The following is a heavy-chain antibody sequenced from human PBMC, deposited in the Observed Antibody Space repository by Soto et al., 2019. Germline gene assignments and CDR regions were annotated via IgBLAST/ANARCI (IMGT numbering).Heavy chain of an antibody. CDR2: IIPIFGTA. CDR3: ASLTDSPGGVWFDP. J-gene: IGHJ5*02. V-gene: IGHV1-69*12. Sequence: QVQLVQSGAEVKKPGSSVKVSCKASGGTFSSYAISWVRQAPGQGLEWMGGIIPIFGTANYAQKFQGRVTLPADESTSTAYMELSSLRSEDTAVYYCASLTDSPGGVWFDPWGQGTLVTVSS. D-gene: IGHD2-15*01. CDR1: GGTFSSYA.